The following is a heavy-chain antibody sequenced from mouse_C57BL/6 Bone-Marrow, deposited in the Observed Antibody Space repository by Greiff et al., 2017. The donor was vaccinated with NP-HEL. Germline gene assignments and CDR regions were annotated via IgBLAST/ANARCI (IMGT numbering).Heavy chain of an antibody. D-gene: IGHD1-1*01. Sequence: VKLMESGAELVRPGTSVKMSCKASGYTFTNYWIGWAKQRPGHGLEWIGDIYPGGGYTNYNEKFKGKATLTADKSSSTAYMQFSSLTSEYSSIYYCARITTVVAKTDWYFDVWGTGTTVTVSS. CDR2: IYPGGGYT. V-gene: IGHV1-63*01. J-gene: IGHJ1*03. CDR1: GYTFTNYW. CDR3: ARITTVVAKTDWYFDV.